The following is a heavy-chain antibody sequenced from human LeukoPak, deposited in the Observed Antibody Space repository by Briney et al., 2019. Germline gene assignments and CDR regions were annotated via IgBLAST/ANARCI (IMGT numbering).Heavy chain of an antibody. CDR1: GGSISSSSYY. Sequence: PSETLSLTCTVSGGSISSSSYYWGWIRQPPGKGLEWIGSIYYSGSTYYNPSLKSRVTISVGTSKNQFSLKLSSVTAADTAVYYCARTGDYYDSSGPNWGQGTLVTVSS. V-gene: IGHV4-39*01. D-gene: IGHD3-22*01. CDR2: IYYSGST. CDR3: ARTGDYYDSSGPN. J-gene: IGHJ4*02.